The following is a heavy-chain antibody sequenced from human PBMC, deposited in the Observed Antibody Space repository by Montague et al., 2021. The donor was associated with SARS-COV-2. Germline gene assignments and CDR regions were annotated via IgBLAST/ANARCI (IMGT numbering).Heavy chain of an antibody. CDR3: ARGLYNWNYEHWFDT. D-gene: IGHD1-7*01. J-gene: IGHJ5*02. CDR1: GSSVGSSHYY. CDR2: IYYSGST. Sequence: SETLSLTCTVSGSSVGSSHYYWAWIRQPPGKGLEWIGTIYYSGSTYYXXXPRSRVTIDVDASTNQFSLKLHSVTAADTAVYFCARGLYNWNYEHWFDTWGQGTLVTVSS. V-gene: IGHV4-39*01.